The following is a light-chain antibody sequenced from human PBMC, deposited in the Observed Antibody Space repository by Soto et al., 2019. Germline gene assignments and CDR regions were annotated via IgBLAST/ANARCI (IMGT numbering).Light chain of an antibody. Sequence: DIQMTPSPSSLYASVGDRVTITCRASQSISSDLNWYQQKPGKAHKLLIYAASNLQSGVRSRVNGRVSVTDYTLTISSLQPEEFATYYWQQSYSTPQTCGGGPEVEIK. CDR3: QQSYSTPQT. V-gene: IGKV1-39*01. J-gene: IGKJ4*02. CDR1: QSISSD. CDR2: AAS.